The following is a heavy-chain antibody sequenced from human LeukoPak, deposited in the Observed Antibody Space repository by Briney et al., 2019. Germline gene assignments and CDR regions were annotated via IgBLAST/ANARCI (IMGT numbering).Heavy chain of an antibody. Sequence: GGSLRLSRAASGFTVSSNYMSWVRQAPGKGLEWVSVIYSGGSTYYADSVKGRFTISRDNSKNTLYLQMNSLRAEDTAVYYCATYSGSHHDAFDIWGQGTMVTVSS. CDR2: IYSGGST. J-gene: IGHJ3*02. CDR1: GFTVSSNY. V-gene: IGHV3-66*01. D-gene: IGHD1-26*01. CDR3: ATYSGSHHDAFDI.